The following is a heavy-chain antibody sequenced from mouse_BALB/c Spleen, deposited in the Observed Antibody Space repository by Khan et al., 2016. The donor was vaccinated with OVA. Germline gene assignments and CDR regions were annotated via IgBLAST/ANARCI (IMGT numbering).Heavy chain of an antibody. Sequence: EVELVESGGGSVKPGGSLKLSCSASGFTFSSYAMSWVRQTPEKRLELVATISSGGHYTFYPDSVKGRFTISRDNARNTLYLQMISLRSEDTAMXYCGGSLVDYYAMDYWGQGASVTVSS. CDR3: GGSLVDYYAMDY. D-gene: IGHD2-2*01. CDR1: GFTFSSYA. V-gene: IGHV5-9-3*01. J-gene: IGHJ4*01. CDR2: ISSGGHYT.